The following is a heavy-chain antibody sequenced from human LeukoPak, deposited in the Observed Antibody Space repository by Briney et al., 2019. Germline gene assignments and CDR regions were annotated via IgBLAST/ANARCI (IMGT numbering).Heavy chain of an antibody. V-gene: IGHV3-53*01. CDR1: GFTVSSNY. D-gene: IGHD3-22*01. Sequence: GGSLRLSCAASGFTVSSNYMSWVRQAPGKGLEWVSVIYSGGSTYYADSVKGRFTISRDNSKNSLYLQMNSLRAEDTAVYYCARPSMYYYDSSGYGYWGQGTLVTVSS. J-gene: IGHJ4*02. CDR2: IYSGGST. CDR3: ARPSMYYYDSSGYGY.